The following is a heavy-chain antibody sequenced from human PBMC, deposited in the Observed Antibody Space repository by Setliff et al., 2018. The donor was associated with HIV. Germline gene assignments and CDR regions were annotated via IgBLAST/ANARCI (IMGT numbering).Heavy chain of an antibody. CDR3: ARDQTGVAAAAFGGGSAWSDEGFDI. CDR2: IIPMYNIP. J-gene: IGHJ3*02. Sequence: SVKVSCKTSGGTLSNYVITWVRQAPGQGLEWMGMIIPMYNIPAYAQKCQGRVTFTADESTSTAYTELSSLSSEDTAVYYCARDQTGVAAAAFGGGSAWSDEGFDIWGQGTMVTVSS. V-gene: IGHV1-69*13. D-gene: IGHD6-13*01. CDR1: GGTLSNYV.